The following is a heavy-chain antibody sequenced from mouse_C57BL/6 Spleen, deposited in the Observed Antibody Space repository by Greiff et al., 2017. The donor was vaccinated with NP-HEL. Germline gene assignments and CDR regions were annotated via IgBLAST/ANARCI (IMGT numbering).Heavy chain of an antibody. V-gene: IGHV1-22*01. CDR2: INPNNGGT. CDR1: GYTFTDYN. D-gene: IGHD1-1*01. Sequence: EVQLQQSGPELVKPGASVKMSCKASGYTFTDYNMHWVKQSHGKSLEWIGYINPNNGGTSYNQKFKGKATLTVNKSSSTAYMELRSLTSEDSAVYYCARLGYYYGSSYGYFDVWGTGTTVTVSS. CDR3: ARLGYYYGSSYGYFDV. J-gene: IGHJ1*03.